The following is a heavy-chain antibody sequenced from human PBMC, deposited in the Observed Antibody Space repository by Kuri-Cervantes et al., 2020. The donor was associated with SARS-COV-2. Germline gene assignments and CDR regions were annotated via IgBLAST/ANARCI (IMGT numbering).Heavy chain of an antibody. J-gene: IGHJ5*02. D-gene: IGHD3-10*01. Sequence: SETLSLTCAVYGGSFSGYYWSWIRQPPGKGLEWIGEINHSGSTNCNPSLKSRVTISVDTSKNQFSLKLSSVTAADTAVYYCARANTMVQGTNWFDPWGQGTLVTVSS. CDR3: ARANTMVQGTNWFDP. CDR1: GGSFSGYY. V-gene: IGHV4-34*01. CDR2: INHSGST.